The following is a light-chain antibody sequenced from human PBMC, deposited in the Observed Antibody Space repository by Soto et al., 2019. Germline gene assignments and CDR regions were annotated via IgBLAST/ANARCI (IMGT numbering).Light chain of an antibody. J-gene: IGLJ1*01. CDR2: EVS. Sequence: QSALTQPPSVSGSPGQSVTISCTGTSSDVGSYNRVSWYQQPPGTAPKLMISEVSNRPSEVPDRFSGSKSGNTASLTISGRQAEEEADYDCSSYTSSSTYAFGTGTKLTVL. V-gene: IGLV2-18*02. CDR3: SSYTSSSTYA. CDR1: SSDVGSYNR.